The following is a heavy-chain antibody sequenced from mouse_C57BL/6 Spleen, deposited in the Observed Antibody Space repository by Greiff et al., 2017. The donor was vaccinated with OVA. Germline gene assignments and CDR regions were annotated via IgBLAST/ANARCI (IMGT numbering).Heavy chain of an antibody. Sequence: DVMLVESGEGLVKPGGSLKLSCAASGFTFSSYAMSWVRQTPEKRLEWVAYISSGGDYIYYADTVKGRFTISRDNARNTLYLQMSSLKSEDTAMYYCTRDPSFYYGSSYGYAMDYWGQGTSVTVSS. J-gene: IGHJ4*01. D-gene: IGHD1-1*01. V-gene: IGHV5-9-1*02. CDR1: GFTFSSYA. CDR3: TRDPSFYYGSSYGYAMDY. CDR2: ISSGGDYI.